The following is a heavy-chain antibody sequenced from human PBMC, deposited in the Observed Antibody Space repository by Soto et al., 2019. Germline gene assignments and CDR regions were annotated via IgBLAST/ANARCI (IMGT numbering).Heavy chain of an antibody. D-gene: IGHD4-17*01. J-gene: IGHJ4*02. Sequence: EVQLVESGGGLVQPGGSLRLSCAASGFTFSSYWMSWVRQAPGKGLEWVANIKQDGSEKYYVDSVKGRFTISRDNAKNALYLQMNSLRAEETAVYYCARFGAIRMTTVTPDGYYFDYWGQGTLVTVSS. CDR1: GFTFSSYW. CDR3: ARFGAIRMTTVTPDGYYFDY. V-gene: IGHV3-7*01. CDR2: IKQDGSEK.